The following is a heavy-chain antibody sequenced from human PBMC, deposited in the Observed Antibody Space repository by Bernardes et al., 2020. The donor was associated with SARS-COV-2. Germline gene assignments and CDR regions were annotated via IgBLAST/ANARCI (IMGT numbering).Heavy chain of an antibody. V-gene: IGHV3-21*01. CDR2: ISSSSKYI. J-gene: IGHJ5*02. Sequence: GGSLRLSCAASGFTFSSYGMNWVRQAPGKGLEWVSSISSSSKYIYYADSVKGRFTISRDNAKNSLYLQMNSLRVEDTAVYYCARDLGVATNWFDPWGQGTLVTVSS. CDR1: GFTFSSYG. CDR3: ARDLGVATNWFDP. D-gene: IGHD5-12*01.